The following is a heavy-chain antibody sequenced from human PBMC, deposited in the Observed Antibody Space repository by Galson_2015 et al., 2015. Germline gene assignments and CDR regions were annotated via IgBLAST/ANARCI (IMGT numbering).Heavy chain of an antibody. Sequence: SLRLSCAASGFTFSNYGIHWVRQASGKGLEWVAVISYDGSTTYYADSVKGRFTISRDNSKNTLYLQMNSLRAEDTAVYYCARPGGDFWSAYLLIKYWGQGTLVTVSS. CDR3: ARPGGDFWSAYLLIKY. D-gene: IGHD3-3*01. J-gene: IGHJ4*02. CDR1: GFTFSNYG. V-gene: IGHV3-30*16. CDR2: ISYDGSTT.